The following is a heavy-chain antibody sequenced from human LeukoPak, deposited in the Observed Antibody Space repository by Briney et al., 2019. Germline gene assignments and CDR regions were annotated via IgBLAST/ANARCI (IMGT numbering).Heavy chain of an antibody. J-gene: IGHJ6*02. Sequence: ASVKVSCKASGYTFTGYYMHWVRQAPGQGLEWMGRINPNSGGTNYAQKLQGRVTMTTDTSTSTAYMELRSLRSDDTAVYYCARVVFGVQDYYYGMDVWGQGTTVTVSS. CDR2: INPNSGGT. V-gene: IGHV1-2*06. CDR1: GYTFTGYY. D-gene: IGHD3-3*01. CDR3: ARVVFGVQDYYYGMDV.